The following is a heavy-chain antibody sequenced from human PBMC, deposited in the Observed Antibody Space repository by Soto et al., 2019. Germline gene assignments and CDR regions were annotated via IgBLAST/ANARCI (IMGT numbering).Heavy chain of an antibody. CDR2: IIPIFGTA. CDR1: GGTFSSYA. D-gene: IGHD5-18*01. CDR3: ARDPTVDRAMAS. Sequence: SVKLSCKASGGTFSSYAISWVRQAPGQGLEWMGGIIPIFGTASYAQKFQGRVTITADESTSTAYMELSSLISEDTAVYYCARDPTVDRAMASWGQGTLVTVAS. V-gene: IGHV1-69*13. J-gene: IGHJ4*02.